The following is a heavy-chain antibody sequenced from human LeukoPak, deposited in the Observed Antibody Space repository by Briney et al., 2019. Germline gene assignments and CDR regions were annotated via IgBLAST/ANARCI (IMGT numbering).Heavy chain of an antibody. Sequence: GGSLRLSCAASGFTFSSYGMSWVRQAPGKGLEWVAVISYDGSNKYYADSVKGRFTISRDNSKNTLYLQMNSLRAEDTAVYYCAKDGKNCSGGSCYYYYYYMDVWGKGTTVTVSS. CDR1: GFTFSSYG. D-gene: IGHD2-15*01. V-gene: IGHV3-30*18. J-gene: IGHJ6*03. CDR2: ISYDGSNK. CDR3: AKDGKNCSGGSCYYYYYYMDV.